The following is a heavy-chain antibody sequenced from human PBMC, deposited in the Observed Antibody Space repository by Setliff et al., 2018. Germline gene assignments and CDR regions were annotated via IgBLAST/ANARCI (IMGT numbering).Heavy chain of an antibody. D-gene: IGHD3-16*02. V-gene: IGHV1-69*10. Sequence: SVKVSCKASGGTFSSYAISWVRQAPGQGLEWMGGIIPILGIANYAQKFQGRVTITTDESTSTAYMELSSLRSEDTAVYYCARASRFATIVWKGDYYMDVWGKGTTVTVSS. CDR3: ARASRFATIVWKGDYYMDV. CDR1: GGTFSSYA. J-gene: IGHJ6*03. CDR2: IIPILGIA.